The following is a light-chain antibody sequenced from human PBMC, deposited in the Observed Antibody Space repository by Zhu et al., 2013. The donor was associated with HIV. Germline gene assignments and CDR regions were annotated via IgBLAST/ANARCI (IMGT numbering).Light chain of an antibody. V-gene: IGKV3-20*01. J-gene: IGKJ1*01. Sequence: EIVLTQSPGTLSLSPGERGTLSCRASQSVYSTYLAWYQQKPGQAPRLLIFDMSTRATGIPDRFSGSGSGTDFALTISRPEPEDFAVYYCHQYGTSPWTFGQGTKVEIK. CDR1: QSVYSTY. CDR2: DMS. CDR3: HQYGTSPWT.